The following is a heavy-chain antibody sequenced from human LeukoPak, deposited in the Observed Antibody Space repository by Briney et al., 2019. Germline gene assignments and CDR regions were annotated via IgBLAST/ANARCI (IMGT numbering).Heavy chain of an antibody. CDR3: ARDKGIAAAGDFDY. Sequence: SETLSLTCTVSGGSISSYNWSWIRQPPGKGLEWIGYIYYSGSTNYNPSLKSRVTISVDTSKNQFSLKLSSVTAADTAVYYCARDKGIAAAGDFDYWGQGTLVTVSS. D-gene: IGHD6-13*01. CDR2: IYYSGST. V-gene: IGHV4-59*01. CDR1: GGSISSYN. J-gene: IGHJ4*02.